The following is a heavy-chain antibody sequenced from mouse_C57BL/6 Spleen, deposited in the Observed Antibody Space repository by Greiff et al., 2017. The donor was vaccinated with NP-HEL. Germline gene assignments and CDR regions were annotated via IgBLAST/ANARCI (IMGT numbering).Heavy chain of an antibody. D-gene: IGHD1-1*01. J-gene: IGHJ1*03. CDR1: GFSINSDCY. Sequence: EVKLMESGPSLVRPSQTLSLTCTVTGFSINSDCYWIWIRQFPGNKLEYIGYTFYSGITYYNPALESRTYITRDTSKNQFSLKLSSGTTEDTATYYCAREARGSSGNFDVWGTGTTVTVSS. CDR3: AREARGSSGNFDV. CDR2: TFYSGIT. V-gene: IGHV3-3*01.